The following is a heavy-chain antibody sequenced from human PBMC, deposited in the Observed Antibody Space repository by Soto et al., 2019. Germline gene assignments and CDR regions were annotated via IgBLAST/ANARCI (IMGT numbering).Heavy chain of an antibody. V-gene: IGHV6-1*01. J-gene: IGHJ4*02. D-gene: IGHD6-13*01. CDR2: TYYRATWGN. Sequence: QVQLPQSGPGLVKPSQTLSLTCAISGDTVSSSSAAWTWIRQSPSRGLEWLGRTYYRATWGNDYAISVQSRITINPDTSNNRFSLRLNSVTPEDTAVYYCARQIAATGTSGTFDSWGQGTLVTVSS. CDR1: GDTVSSSSAA. CDR3: ARQIAATGTSGTFDS.